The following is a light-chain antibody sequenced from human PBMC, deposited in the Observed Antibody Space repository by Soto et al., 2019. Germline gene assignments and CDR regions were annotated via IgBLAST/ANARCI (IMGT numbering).Light chain of an antibody. CDR2: GDN. J-gene: IGLJ3*02. V-gene: IGLV1-40*01. CDR3: QSYDISLSGPWV. Sequence: QSVLTQPPSVSGAPGQRVTISCTGSSSDIGAGYDVHWYQQLPGTAPKLLIYGDNKRPSGVPDRFSGSRSGSSASLAITGLQAEDEADYYCQSYDISLSGPWVFGGGTKLTV. CDR1: SSDIGAGYD.